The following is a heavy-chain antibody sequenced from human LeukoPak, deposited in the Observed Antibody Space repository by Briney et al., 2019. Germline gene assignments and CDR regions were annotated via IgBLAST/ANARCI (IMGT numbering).Heavy chain of an antibody. CDR2: ISYDGSNK. V-gene: IGHV3-30-3*01. J-gene: IGHJ5*02. CDR3: ARDLVPYYDILTSYSGWFDP. Sequence: GGSLRLSCAASGFTFSSYAMHWVRQAPGKGLEWVAVISYDGSNKYYADSVKGRFTISRDNSKNTLYLQMNSLRAEDTAVYYCARDLVPYYDILTSYSGWFDPWGQGTLVTVSS. D-gene: IGHD3-9*01. CDR1: GFTFSSYA.